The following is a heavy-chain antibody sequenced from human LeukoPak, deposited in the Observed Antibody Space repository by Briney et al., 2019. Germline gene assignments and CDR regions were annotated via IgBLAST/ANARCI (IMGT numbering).Heavy chain of an antibody. D-gene: IGHD3-22*01. CDR3: ASCSSYYDSSGYLDY. CDR1: GFTFSSYW. Sequence: EGSLRLSCAASGFTFSSYWMHWVRQAPGKGLVWVSRINSDGSSTSYADSVKGRFTISRDNAKNTLYLQMNSLRAEDTAVYYCASCSSYYDSSGYLDYWGQGTLVTVSS. CDR2: INSDGSST. J-gene: IGHJ4*02. V-gene: IGHV3-74*01.